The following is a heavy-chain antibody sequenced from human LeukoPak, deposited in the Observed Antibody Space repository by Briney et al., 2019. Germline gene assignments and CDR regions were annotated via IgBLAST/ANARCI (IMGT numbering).Heavy chain of an antibody. CDR1: GGSISSGGYS. J-gene: IGHJ3*02. CDR2: IYHSGIT. D-gene: IGHD6-13*01. Sequence: PSQTLSLTCAVSGGSISSGGYSWSWIRQPPGKGLEWIGYIYHSGITYYNPSLKSRVTISVDRSKNQFSLKLSSVTAADTAVYYCARGRATPIAAAGPGAFDIWGQGTMVTVSS. CDR3: ARGRATPIAAAGPGAFDI. V-gene: IGHV4-30-2*01.